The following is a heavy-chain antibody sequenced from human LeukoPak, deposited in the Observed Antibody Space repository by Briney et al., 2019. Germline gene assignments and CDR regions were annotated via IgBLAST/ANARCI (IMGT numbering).Heavy chain of an antibody. D-gene: IGHD6-13*01. CDR1: GFTVSSNY. J-gene: IGHJ4*01. Sequence: GESLRLSCAASGFTVSSNYMSWVRQAPGKGLEWVSVIYSGGTTYYADSVRGRFTISRDNSKNTLYLQMSSLRAEDTAVYYCARHGYSSSWTYFDYWGHGTLVTVSS. V-gene: IGHV3-53*01. CDR3: ARHGYSSSWTYFDY. CDR2: IYSGGTT.